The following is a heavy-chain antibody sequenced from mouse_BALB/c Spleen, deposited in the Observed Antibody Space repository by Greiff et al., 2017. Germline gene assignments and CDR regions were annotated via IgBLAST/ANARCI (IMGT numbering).Heavy chain of an antibody. J-gene: IGHJ4*01. Sequence: DVMLVESGGGLVQPGGSLKLSCAASGFTFSSYGMSWVRQTPDKRLELVATINSNGGSTYYPDSVKGRFTISRDNAKNTLYLQMSSLKSEDTAMYYCAREWSAMDYWGQGTSVTVSS. CDR2: INSNGGST. V-gene: IGHV5-6-3*01. CDR3: AREWSAMDY. CDR1: GFTFSSYG.